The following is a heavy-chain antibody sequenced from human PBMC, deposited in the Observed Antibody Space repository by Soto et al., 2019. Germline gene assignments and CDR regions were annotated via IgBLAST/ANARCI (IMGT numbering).Heavy chain of an antibody. J-gene: IGHJ4*02. CDR3: AKARAQYYDFWSGYPVDY. Sequence: GESLKISCTGSGYSFTRYWISWVRQMPGKGLEWMGRIDPSDSYTNYSPSFQGHVTISADKSISTAYLQWSSLKASDTAMYYCAKARAQYYDFWSGYPVDYWGQGTLVTVSS. D-gene: IGHD3-3*01. CDR2: IDPSDSYT. CDR1: GYSFTRYW. V-gene: IGHV5-10-1*01.